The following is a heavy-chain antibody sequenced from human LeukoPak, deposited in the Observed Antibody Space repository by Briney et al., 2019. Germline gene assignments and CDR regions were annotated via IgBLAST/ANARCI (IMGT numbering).Heavy chain of an antibody. CDR2: IYNSGVT. CDR1: GYSISSGYY. J-gene: IGHJ5*02. CDR3: ASQPGRDWFDP. D-gene: IGHD7-27*01. V-gene: IGHV4-38-2*02. Sequence: SETLSLTCTVAGYSISSGYYWGWIRQSPGNVLEWIGSIYNSGVTYYNPSLKSRVTISVDTSKNQFSLKLNSVTAADTAVYYCASQPGRDWFDPWGQGTLVTVSS.